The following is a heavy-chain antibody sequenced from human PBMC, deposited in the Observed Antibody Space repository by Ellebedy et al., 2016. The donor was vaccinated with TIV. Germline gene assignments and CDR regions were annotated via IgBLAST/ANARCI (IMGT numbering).Heavy chain of an antibody. CDR1: GDSISSSSYY. J-gene: IGHJ1*01. Sequence: SETLSLXXSVSGDSISSSSYYWAWIRQPPGQGLEWIGMIYYNGRTYYNPSLKSRTTISLDTSKNQFSLKLNFVTAADTAVYYCANHGASTSPLGWGQGTLVTVSS. D-gene: IGHD4/OR15-4a*01. V-gene: IGHV4-39*01. CDR3: ANHGASTSPLG. CDR2: IYYNGRT.